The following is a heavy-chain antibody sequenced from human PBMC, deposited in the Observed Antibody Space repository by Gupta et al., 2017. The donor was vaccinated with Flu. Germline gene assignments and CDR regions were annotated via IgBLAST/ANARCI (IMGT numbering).Heavy chain of an antibody. CDR1: GFTFSSYE. CDR2: ISSSGSTI. V-gene: IGHV3-48*03. CDR3: ARDRVAAAGMKVFDGMDV. Sequence: EVQLVESGGGLVQPGGSLRLSCAASGFTFSSYEMNWVRQAPGKGLEWVSYISSSGSTIYYADSVKGRFTISRDNAKNSLYLQMNSLRAEDTAVYYCARDRVAAAGMKVFDGMDVWGQGTTVTVSS. J-gene: IGHJ6*02. D-gene: IGHD6-13*01.